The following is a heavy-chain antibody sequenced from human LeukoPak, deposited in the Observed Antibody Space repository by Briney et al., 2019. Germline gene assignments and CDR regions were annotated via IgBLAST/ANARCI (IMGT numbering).Heavy chain of an antibody. V-gene: IGHV3-53*01. Sequence: GGSLRLSCAASGFTVSSNYMSWVRQAPGKGLEWVSVIYSGGSTYYADSVKGRFTISRDNSKNTLYLQMNSLRAEDTAVYYCARDYLGYCSGGSCYWGQGTLVTVSS. J-gene: IGHJ4*02. D-gene: IGHD2-15*01. CDR1: GFTVSSNY. CDR3: ARDYLGYCSGGSCY. CDR2: IYSGGST.